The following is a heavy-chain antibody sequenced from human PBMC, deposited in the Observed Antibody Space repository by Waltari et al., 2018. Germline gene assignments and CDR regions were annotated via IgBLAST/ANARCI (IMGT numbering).Heavy chain of an antibody. CDR2: IYYSGST. CDR1: GGSISSSSYS. V-gene: IGHV4-39*07. J-gene: IGHJ3*02. CDR3: ARDRSDYYGSGSYYDNDAFDI. Sequence: GLVKPSETLSLTCTVSGGSISSSSYSWGWIRQPPGKGLEWIGSIYYSGSTYYNPSLKSRVTISVDTSKNQFSLKLSSVTAADTAVYYCARDRSDYYGSGSYYDNDAFDIWGQGTMVTVSS. D-gene: IGHD3-10*01.